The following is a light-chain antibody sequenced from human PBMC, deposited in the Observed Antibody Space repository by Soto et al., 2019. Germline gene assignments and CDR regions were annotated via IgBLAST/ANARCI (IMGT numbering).Light chain of an antibody. CDR2: AAS. V-gene: IGKV1-27*01. J-gene: IGKJ1*01. Sequence: DIQMTQSPSSLSASVGDRVTITCRASQGISNYLAWYQQKPGKGPKLLIYAASTLQSGVPSRFSGSGSGTDFTLTIGSLQPEDVATYYCQKYNSAPWTCGQGANVEIK. CDR3: QKYNSAPWT. CDR1: QGISNY.